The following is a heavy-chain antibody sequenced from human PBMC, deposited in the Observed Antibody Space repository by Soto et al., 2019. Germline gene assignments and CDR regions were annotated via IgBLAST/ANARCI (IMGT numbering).Heavy chain of an antibody. CDR2: ITSGGGPI. CDR3: VRDPDTTNKIDY. CDR1: GFTFSDHY. J-gene: IGHJ4*02. Sequence: GGSLRLSCAASGFTFSDHYMTWVRQAPGKRLEWISYITSGGGPIYYADSVRGRFTISRDNAKNLLYLQMTSLRVEDTAIYYCVRDPDTTNKIDYWGQGTLVTVSS. D-gene: IGHD1-1*01. V-gene: IGHV3-11*01.